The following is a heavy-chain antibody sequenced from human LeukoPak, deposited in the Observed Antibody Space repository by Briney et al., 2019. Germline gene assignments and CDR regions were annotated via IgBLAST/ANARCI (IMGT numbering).Heavy chain of an antibody. CDR3: ARERYDSSGYSLSFDC. J-gene: IGHJ4*02. D-gene: IGHD3-22*01. Sequence: GRSLRLSCAASGFTFSSYGMHWVRQAPGKGLEWVAVIWYDGGNKYYADSVNGRFTISRDNSKNTLYLQMNSLRAEETAVYYCARERYDSSGYSLSFDCWGQRSLVTVSS. CDR1: GFTFSSYG. V-gene: IGHV3-33*08. CDR2: IWYDGGNK.